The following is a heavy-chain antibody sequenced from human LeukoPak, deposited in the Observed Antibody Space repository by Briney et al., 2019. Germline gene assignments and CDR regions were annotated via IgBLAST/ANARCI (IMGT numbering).Heavy chain of an antibody. CDR2: INHSGST. J-gene: IGHJ6*03. V-gene: IGHV4-34*01. CDR3: ARHTPGTARDIVVVPAASTPYYYMDV. D-gene: IGHD2-2*01. Sequence: SETLSLTCAVYGGSFSGYYWSWIRQPPGKGLEWIGEINHSGSTNYNPSLKSRVTISVDTSKNQFSLKLSSVTAADTAVYYCARHTPGTARDIVVVPAASTPYYYMDVWGKGTTVTVSS. CDR1: GGSFSGYY.